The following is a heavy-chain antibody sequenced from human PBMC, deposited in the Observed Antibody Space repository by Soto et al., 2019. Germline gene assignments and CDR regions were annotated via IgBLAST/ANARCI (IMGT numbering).Heavy chain of an antibody. CDR2: ISGSGGST. CDR3: VQGRRYNWIFHFDY. CDR1: GFTFSSYA. Sequence: GGSLRLSCAASGFTFSSYAMSWVRQAPGKGLEWVSAISGSGGSTYYADSVKGRFTISRDNSKNTLCLQMNSLRAEDTAVYYWVQGRRYNWIFHFDYWGQGALVTESS. D-gene: IGHD1-20*01. V-gene: IGHV3-23*01. J-gene: IGHJ4*02.